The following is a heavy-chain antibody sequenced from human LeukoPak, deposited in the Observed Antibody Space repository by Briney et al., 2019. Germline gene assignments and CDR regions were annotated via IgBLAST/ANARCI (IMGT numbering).Heavy chain of an antibody. J-gene: IGHJ6*02. CDR3: ARLTSSWSDYYYYCMDV. CDR1: GGSISHYC. Sequence: PSGTLSLTCTVSGGSISHYCWSWVRQAPETGLEWLGRMCDSGGTKYNPSLKSRVTISLDTSNNQFSLTLTSVTAADTAVYYCARLTSSWSDYYYYCMDVWGQGTTVTVSS. CDR2: MCDSGGT. D-gene: IGHD6-13*01. V-gene: IGHV4-59*01.